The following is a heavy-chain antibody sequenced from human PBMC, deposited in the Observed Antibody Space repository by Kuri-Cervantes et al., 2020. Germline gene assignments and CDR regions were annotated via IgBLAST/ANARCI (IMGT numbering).Heavy chain of an antibody. V-gene: IGHV4-34*01. CDR1: GGSFSGYY. J-gene: IGHJ1*01. D-gene: IGHD2-2*01. CDR2: INHSGST. CDR3: ARDAF. Sequence: GSLRLSCAVYGGSFSGYYWSWIRQPPGKGLEWIGEINHSGSTNYNPSLKSRVTISVDTSKNQFSLKLSSVTPADTAVYYCARDAFWGQGALVTVSS.